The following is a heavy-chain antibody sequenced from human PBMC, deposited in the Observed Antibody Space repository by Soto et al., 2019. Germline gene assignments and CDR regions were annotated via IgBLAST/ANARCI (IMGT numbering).Heavy chain of an antibody. V-gene: IGHV1-2*02. J-gene: IGHJ6*03. CDR2: INPNGGAT. CDR3: ARESGGATATFDYYCFYMDV. CDR1: GDSFNDYY. D-gene: IGHD5-12*01. Sequence: GASVKVSCKTSGDSFNDYYIHWVRQAPGQGLEWMGWINPNGGATKYAQKFQGRVTVTRDTSIRAVYMELSSLRSDDTAVYYCARESGGATATFDYYCFYMDVSSKGTTDIVSS.